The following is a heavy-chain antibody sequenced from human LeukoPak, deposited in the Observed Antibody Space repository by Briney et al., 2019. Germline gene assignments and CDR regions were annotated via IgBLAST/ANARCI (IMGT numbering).Heavy chain of an antibody. CDR2: FDTEDGET. D-gene: IGHD1-26*01. CDR3: ATSSGSYYTSGSFDP. J-gene: IGHJ5*02. V-gene: IGHV1-24*01. CDR1: GYTLTELS. Sequence: ASVKVSCKVSGYTLTELSMHWVRQAPGKGLEWMGGFDTEDGETIYAQKFQGRVTMTEDTSTDTAYMELSSLRSEDTAVYYCATSSGSYYTSGSFDPWGQGTLVTVSS.